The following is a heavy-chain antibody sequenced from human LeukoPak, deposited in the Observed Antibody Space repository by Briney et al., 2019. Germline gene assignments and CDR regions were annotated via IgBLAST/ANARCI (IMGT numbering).Heavy chain of an antibody. V-gene: IGHV1-2*02. CDR2: INPNSGGT. D-gene: IGHD3-22*01. Sequence: ASVKVSCKASGYTFTGYYMHWVRQAPGQGLEWMGWINPNSGGTNYAQKFQGRVTMTRDTSISTAYMELSSLRSDDTAVYYCARAADYYDSSGYYPTDYWGQGTLVTVSS. CDR1: GYTFTGYY. CDR3: ARAADYYDSSGYYPTDY. J-gene: IGHJ4*02.